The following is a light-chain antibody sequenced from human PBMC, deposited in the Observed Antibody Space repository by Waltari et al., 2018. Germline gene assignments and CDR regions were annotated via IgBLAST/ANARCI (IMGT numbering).Light chain of an antibody. CDR3: TAWDSSLSAVV. CDR1: RNTVVDPR. CDR2: RNN. J-gene: IGLJ2*01. Sequence: QAGLTQPPSVSKGLRQNATLPCTGHRNTVVDPRSPLLQQHQGHPPKLLFYRNNNRPSGISERLSASRSGNTASLTITGLQPEDEADYYCTAWDSSLSAVVFGGGTKLTVL. V-gene: IGLV10-54*01.